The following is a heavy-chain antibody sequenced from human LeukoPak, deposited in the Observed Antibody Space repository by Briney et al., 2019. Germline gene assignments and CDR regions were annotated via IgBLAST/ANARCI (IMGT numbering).Heavy chain of an antibody. CDR1: GFTFSSYG. D-gene: IGHD5-12*01. V-gene: IGHV3-23*01. Sequence: PGGSLRLPCAASGFTFSSYGMHWVRQAPGKGLEWVSVISGTGGKTYYADSVKGRFTISRDNSRNTLYLQLNSLRSEDSALYYCAKAHNLPQEWLRFSLAYWGQGTLVTVSS. CDR2: ISGTGGKT. J-gene: IGHJ4*02. CDR3: AKAHNLPQEWLRFSLAY.